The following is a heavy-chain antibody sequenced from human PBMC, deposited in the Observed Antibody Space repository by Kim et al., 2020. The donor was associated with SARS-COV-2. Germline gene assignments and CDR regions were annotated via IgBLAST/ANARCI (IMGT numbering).Heavy chain of an antibody. CDR2: ISGSGGST. J-gene: IGHJ4*02. V-gene: IGHV3-23*01. CDR3: AKDLHYDFWSGSPFDY. Sequence: GGSLRLSCAASGFTFSSYAMSWVRQAPGKGLEWVSAISGSGGSTYYADSVKGRFTISRDNSKNTLYLQMNSLRAEDTAVYYCAKDLHYDFWSGSPFDYWGQGTLVTVSS. CDR1: GFTFSSYA. D-gene: IGHD3-3*01.